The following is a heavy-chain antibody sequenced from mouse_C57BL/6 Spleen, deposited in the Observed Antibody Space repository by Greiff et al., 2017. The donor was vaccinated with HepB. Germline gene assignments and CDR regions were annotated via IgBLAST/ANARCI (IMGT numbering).Heavy chain of an antibody. CDR1: GYTFTSYG. CDR3: ARSGGYYVWYFDV. D-gene: IGHD2-3*01. Sequence: VKLMESGAELARPGASVKLSCKASGYTFTSYGISWVKQRTGQGLEWIGEIYPRSGNTYYNEKFKGKATLTADKSSSTAYMELRSLTSEDSAVYFCARSGGYYVWYFDVWGTGTTVTVSS. J-gene: IGHJ1*03. CDR2: IYPRSGNT. V-gene: IGHV1-81*01.